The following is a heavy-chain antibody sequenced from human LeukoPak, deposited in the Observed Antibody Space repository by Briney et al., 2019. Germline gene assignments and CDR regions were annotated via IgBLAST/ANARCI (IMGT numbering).Heavy chain of an antibody. CDR1: GFTISNQW. J-gene: IGHJ6*03. CDR3: VREVGVVPATMGAYYYYYMDV. D-gene: IGHD2-2*01. V-gene: IGHV3-74*01. Sequence: GGSPRLSCAASGFTISNQWMHWVRQAPGKGLVWVSRISTDARRTDYAASVQGRFTISRDNAKNTLYLQMNSLRPDDTAVYYCVREVGVVPATMGAYYYYYMDVWGKGTTVTVSS. CDR2: ISTDARRT.